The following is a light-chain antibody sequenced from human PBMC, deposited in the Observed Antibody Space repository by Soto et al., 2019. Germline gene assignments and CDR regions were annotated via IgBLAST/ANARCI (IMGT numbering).Light chain of an antibody. CDR2: GAA. J-gene: IGKJ1*01. CDR3: QQYGSSSTWT. CDR1: QSVSSSY. Sequence: EIVLTQSPGTLSLSPGERATLSCRASQSVSSSYLAWYQQKPGQAPRLLIYGAASRATGIPDRFSGSGSGTDCTLTISRLEPEDFAVYYCQQYGSSSTWTFGQGTKVDIK. V-gene: IGKV3-20*01.